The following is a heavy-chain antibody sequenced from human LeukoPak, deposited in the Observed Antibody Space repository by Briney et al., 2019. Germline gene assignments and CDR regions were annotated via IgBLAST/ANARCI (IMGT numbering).Heavy chain of an antibody. CDR3: ARDMSLLWFGELCAFDI. D-gene: IGHD3-10*01. CDR2: IYSSGST. J-gene: IGHJ3*02. V-gene: IGHV4-4*07. Sequence: SETLSLTCTVSGGSISSYYWSWIRQPAGKGLEWIGRIYSSGSTNYNPSLKSRVTMSGDTSKNQISLKLSSVTAADTAVYYCARDMSLLWFGELCAFDIWGQGTMVTVSS. CDR1: GGSISSYY.